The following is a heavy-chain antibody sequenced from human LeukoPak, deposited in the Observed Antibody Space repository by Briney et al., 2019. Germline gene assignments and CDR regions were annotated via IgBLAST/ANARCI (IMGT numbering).Heavy chain of an antibody. CDR1: GYTFTSYA. CDR2: FDPEDGET. J-gene: IGHJ5*02. D-gene: IGHD5-12*01. Sequence: GASVKVSCKASGYTFTSYAMNWVRQAPGQGLEWMGGFDPEDGETIYAQKFQGRVTMTEDTSTDTAYMELSSLRSEDTAVYYCARRGGYDFWFDPWGQGTLVTVSS. V-gene: IGHV1-24*01. CDR3: ARRGGYDFWFDP.